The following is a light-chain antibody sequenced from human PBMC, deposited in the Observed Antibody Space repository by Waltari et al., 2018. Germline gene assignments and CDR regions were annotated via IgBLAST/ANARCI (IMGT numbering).Light chain of an antibody. CDR3: YSTYTNDNYVV. CDR2: EDS. J-gene: IGLJ2*01. V-gene: IGLV3-10*01. CDR1: ELPKKY. Sequence: SYELTQPPSVSVSPGQTVTITCSGDELPKKYAYWYQQKSGQVPVLVIYEDSQRPSGSPERFSGSSSGTMATLTISGAQVDDEADYHCYSTYTNDNYVVLGGGTKLTVL.